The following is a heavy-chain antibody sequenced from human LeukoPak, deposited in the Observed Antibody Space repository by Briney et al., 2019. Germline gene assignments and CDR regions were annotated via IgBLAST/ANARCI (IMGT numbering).Heavy chain of an antibody. Sequence: SETLSLTCTVSGGSIRSYYWSWIRQPAGKGLEWIGYIYYSGSTNYNPSHKSRVTISVDTSKNQFSLKLSSGTAADTAVYYCARGRMAGYPLIDYWGQGTVVTVSS. D-gene: IGHD3-9*01. CDR1: GGSIRSYY. V-gene: IGHV4-59*01. CDR2: IYYSGST. J-gene: IGHJ4*02. CDR3: ARGRMAGYPLIDY.